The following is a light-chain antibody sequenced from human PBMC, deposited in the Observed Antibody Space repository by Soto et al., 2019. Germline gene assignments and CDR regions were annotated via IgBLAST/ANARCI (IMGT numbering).Light chain of an antibody. Sequence: DIPMPQSPSSLSASVGNRVTISCRANERIPTYLNWYQQKRGKASTLMIYAASSFQAGVPSRLGGGGSGADFPSTKSTLQPDEFATEYYPHYYYLPSFCGGSKVWIK. CDR3: PHYYYLPS. J-gene: IGKJ4*01. CDR2: AAS. V-gene: IGKV1-39*01. CDR1: ERIPTY.